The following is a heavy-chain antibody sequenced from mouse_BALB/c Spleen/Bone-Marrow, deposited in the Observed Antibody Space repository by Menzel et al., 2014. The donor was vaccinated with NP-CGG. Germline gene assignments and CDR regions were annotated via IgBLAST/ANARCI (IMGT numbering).Heavy chain of an antibody. CDR1: GYTFTSYW. CDR3: ARSRTGTYFDY. D-gene: IGHD4-1*01. CDR2: INPSTGYT. J-gene: IGHJ2*01. Sequence: QVHVKQSGAELAKPGASVKMSCKASGYTFTSYWMHRVKQRPGQGLEWIGYINPSTGYTEYNQKFKDKATLTADKSSSTAYMQLSSLTSEDSAVYYCARSRTGTYFDYWGQGTTLPVSS. V-gene: IGHV1-7*01.